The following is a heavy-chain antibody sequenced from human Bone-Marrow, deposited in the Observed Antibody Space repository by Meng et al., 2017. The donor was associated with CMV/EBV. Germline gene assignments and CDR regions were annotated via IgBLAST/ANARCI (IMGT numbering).Heavy chain of an antibody. V-gene: IGHV3-7*01. CDR3: ARYYCESGSCFIDY. J-gene: IGHJ4*01. CDR1: GFTFSSYE. Sequence: GESLKISCAVSGFTFSSYEMNWVRQAPGKGLEWLAKISQDGGGTDYVDSLEGRFTISRDNAKNSLYLQMNSLRAEDTAIYYCARYYCESGSCFIDYWGHGKLVTVAS. CDR2: ISQDGGGT. D-gene: IGHD3-22*01.